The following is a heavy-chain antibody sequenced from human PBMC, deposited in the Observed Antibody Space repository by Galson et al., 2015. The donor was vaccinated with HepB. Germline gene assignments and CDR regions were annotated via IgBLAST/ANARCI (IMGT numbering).Heavy chain of an antibody. Sequence: TLSLTCTVSGGSISSYYWSWIRQPPGKGLEWIGYIYYSGSTNYNPSLKSRVTISVDTSKNQFSLKLSSVTAADTAVYYCARGELTIFGVVIPKFDYWGQGTLVTVSS. J-gene: IGHJ4*02. CDR1: GGSISSYY. CDR2: IYYSGST. V-gene: IGHV4-59*01. D-gene: IGHD3-3*01. CDR3: ARGELTIFGVVIPKFDY.